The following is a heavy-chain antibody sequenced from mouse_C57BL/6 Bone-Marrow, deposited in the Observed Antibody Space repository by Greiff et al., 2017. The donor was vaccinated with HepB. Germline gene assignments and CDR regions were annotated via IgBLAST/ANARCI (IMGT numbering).Heavy chain of an antibody. CDR1: GYTFTDYY. CDR2: INPYNGGT. J-gene: IGHJ2*01. V-gene: IGHV1-19*01. CDR3: ARIGYYPYYFDY. Sequence: DVKLQESGPVLVKPGASVKMSCKASGYTFTDYYMNWVKQSHGKSLEWIGVINPYNGGTSYNQKFKGKATLTVDKSSSTAYMELNSLTSDDSAVYYCARIGYYPYYFDYWGQGTTLTVSS. D-gene: IGHD2-3*01.